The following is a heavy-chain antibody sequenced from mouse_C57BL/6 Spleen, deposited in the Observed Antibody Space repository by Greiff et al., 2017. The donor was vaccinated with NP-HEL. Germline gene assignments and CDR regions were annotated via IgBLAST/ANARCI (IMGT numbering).Heavy chain of an antibody. CDR2: IYPGDGDT. V-gene: IGHV1-80*01. D-gene: IGHD1-1*01. CDR1: GYAFSSYW. Sequence: QVQLQQSGAELVKPGASVKISCKASGYAFSSYWMNWVKQRPGKGLEWIGQIYPGDGDTNYNGKFKGKATLTADKSSSTAYMQLSSLTSEDSAVYFCARITTVVAPYFDYLGQGTTLTVSS. CDR3: ARITTVVAPYFDY. J-gene: IGHJ2*01.